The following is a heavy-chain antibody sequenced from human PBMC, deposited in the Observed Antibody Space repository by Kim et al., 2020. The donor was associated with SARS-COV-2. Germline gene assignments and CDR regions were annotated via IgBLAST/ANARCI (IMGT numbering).Heavy chain of an antibody. J-gene: IGHJ4*02. CDR2: INHSGST. CDR3: ARGNRHSSGRYFDY. V-gene: IGHV4-34*01. Sequence: SETLSLTCAVYGGSFSGYYWSWIRQPPGKGLEWIGEINHSGSTNYNPSLKSRVTISVDTSKNQFSLKLSSVTAADTAVYYCARGNRHSSGRYFDYWGQGTLVTVSS. D-gene: IGHD3-22*01. CDR1: GGSFSGYY.